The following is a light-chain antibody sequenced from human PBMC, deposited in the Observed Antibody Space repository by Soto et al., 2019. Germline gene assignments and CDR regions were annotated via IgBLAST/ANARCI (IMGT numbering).Light chain of an antibody. Sequence: QSVLTQPPSASGTPGQRVTISCSGSSSNIGSNTVNWYPQLPGTAPKLLTYSNTQRPSGVPDRFSGSKAGTSASLASSGRQSEDEADYYCAAWDDSLNGVVFGGGTKLTVL. J-gene: IGLJ2*01. CDR1: SSNIGSNT. CDR2: SNT. V-gene: IGLV1-44*01. CDR3: AAWDDSLNGVV.